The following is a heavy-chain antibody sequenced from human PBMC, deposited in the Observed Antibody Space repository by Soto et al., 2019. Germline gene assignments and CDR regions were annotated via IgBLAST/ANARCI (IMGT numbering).Heavy chain of an antibody. CDR3: ARDGGGGNYDSSGYYYYGMDV. D-gene: IGHD3-22*01. CDR2: ISAYNGNT. CDR1: GYTFTSYG. V-gene: IGHV1-18*01. J-gene: IGHJ6*02. Sequence: QVQLVQSGAEVKKPGASVKVSCKASGYTFTSYGISSVRQAPGQGLEWMGWISAYNGNTNYAQKLQGRVTMTTDTSTSTAYMELRSLRSDDTAVYYCARDGGGGNYDSSGYYYYGMDVWGQGTTVTVSS.